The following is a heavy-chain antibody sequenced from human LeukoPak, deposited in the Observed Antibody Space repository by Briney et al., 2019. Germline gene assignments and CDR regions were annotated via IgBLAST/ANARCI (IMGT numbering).Heavy chain of an antibody. J-gene: IGHJ3*02. V-gene: IGHV1-8*01. CDR1: GYIYTPSD. CDR3: ARGSSRSFDI. Sequence: ASVKVSCKASGYIYTPSDTHGVRQAPAQGRQWMRWMNANSGNAVYAQKFQGRVTMNRSTYINNAYMELSSLRAADTAVYYRARGSSRSFDIWGLGTMVTVSS. CDR2: MNANSGNA. D-gene: IGHD3-10*01.